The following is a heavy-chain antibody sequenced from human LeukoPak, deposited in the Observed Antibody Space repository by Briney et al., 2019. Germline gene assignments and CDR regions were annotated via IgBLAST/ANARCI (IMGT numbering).Heavy chain of an antibody. CDR2: MNPNSGNT. D-gene: IGHD3-3*01. CDR3: ARAPTRWTIFGVVHHNYYGMDV. V-gene: IGHV1-8*01. J-gene: IGHJ6*02. Sequence: ASVKVSCKASGYTFTSYDINWGRQATGQGLEWMGWMNPNSGNTGYAHKFQGRVTMTRNTSISTAYMELSSLRSEDTAVYYCARAPTRWTIFGVVHHNYYGMDVWGQGTTVTVSS. CDR1: GYTFTSYD.